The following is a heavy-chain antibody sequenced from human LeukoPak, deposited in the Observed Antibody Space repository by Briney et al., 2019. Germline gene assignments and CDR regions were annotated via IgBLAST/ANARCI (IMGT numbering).Heavy chain of an antibody. J-gene: IGHJ4*02. CDR1: GGSISSSSYY. CDR2: IYYSGST. V-gene: IGHV4-39*01. D-gene: IGHD6-19*01. Sequence: PSETLSLTCTVSGGSISSSSYYWGWIRQPPGKGLEWIGSIYYSGSTYYNPSLKSRVTISVDTSKNQFSLKLSSVTAADTAAYYCARLPPRVAVAGKVDYWGQGTLVTVSS. CDR3: ARLPPRVAVAGKVDY.